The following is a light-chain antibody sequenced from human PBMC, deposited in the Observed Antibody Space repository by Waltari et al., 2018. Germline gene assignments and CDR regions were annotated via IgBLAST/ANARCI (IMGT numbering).Light chain of an antibody. V-gene: IGKV3-20*01. Sequence: EIVLTQSPGSLSSSPGERVTLSCRASQSVSRALAWYQQKPGNAPRPRIFGASNRARGVTDXFSGSGSETDFSLTISXLEPEDFAVYYCQHYVRLPATFGRGTKVEIK. J-gene: IGKJ1*01. CDR2: GAS. CDR3: QHYVRLPAT. CDR1: QSVSRA.